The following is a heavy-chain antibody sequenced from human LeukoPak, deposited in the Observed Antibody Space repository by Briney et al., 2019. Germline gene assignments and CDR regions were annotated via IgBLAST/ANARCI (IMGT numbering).Heavy chain of an antibody. V-gene: IGHV3-66*01. J-gene: IGHJ4*02. CDR2: IYSGGST. D-gene: IGHD6-19*01. Sequence: GGSLRLSCAASGFTVSSNYMSWVRQAPGKGLEWVSVIYSGGSTYYADSVKGRFTISRDNSKNTLYLQMNSLRAEDTAVYYCARAWWLVHPYFDYWGQGTLVTVSS. CDR3: ARAWWLVHPYFDY. CDR1: GFTVSSNY.